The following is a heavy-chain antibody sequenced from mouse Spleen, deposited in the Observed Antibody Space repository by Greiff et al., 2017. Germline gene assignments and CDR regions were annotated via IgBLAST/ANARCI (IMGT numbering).Heavy chain of an antibody. CDR2: ISSGSSTI. J-gene: IGHJ2*01. CDR1: GFIFSDYG. CDR3: TSYYRYDDMFFDY. V-gene: IGHV5-17*01. D-gene: IGHD2-14*01. Sequence: DVKLVESGGGLVKPGGSLKLSCAASGFIFSDYGMLWVRQAPEKGLEWVAYISSGSSTIYYADTVKGRFTISRDNAKNTLFLQMTSLRSEDTAMYYCTSYYRYDDMFFDYWGQGSTLTVSS.